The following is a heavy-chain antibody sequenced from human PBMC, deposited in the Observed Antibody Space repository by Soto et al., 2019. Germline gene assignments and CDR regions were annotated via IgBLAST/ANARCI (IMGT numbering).Heavy chain of an antibody. J-gene: IGHJ4*02. CDR1: GGSISSSIYY. D-gene: IGHD1-1*01. Sequence: SETLSLTCTVSGGSISSSIYYWGWIRQPPGEGLEWIGTIYYTGSTYYNPSLKSRVTISADTSKNQFSLKLTSVTAADTAVYYCARHPSGTSDYWGQGTLVTVSS. CDR2: IYYTGST. CDR3: ARHPSGTSDY. V-gene: IGHV4-39*01.